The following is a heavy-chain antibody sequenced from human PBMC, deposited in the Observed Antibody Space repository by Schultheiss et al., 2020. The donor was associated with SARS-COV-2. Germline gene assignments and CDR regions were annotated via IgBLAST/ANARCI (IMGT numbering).Heavy chain of an antibody. CDR3: ARRGYYGDRFDY. CDR1: GFTFSSYG. CDR2: VFYSGST. J-gene: IGHJ4*02. V-gene: IGHV4-59*08. Sequence: GSLRLSCAASGFTFSSYGMHWVRQPPGKGLEWIGYVFYSGSTYYNPSLKSRVTISVDTSKNQFSLKLSSVTAADTAVYYCARRGYYGDRFDYWGQGTLVTVSS. D-gene: IGHD4-17*01.